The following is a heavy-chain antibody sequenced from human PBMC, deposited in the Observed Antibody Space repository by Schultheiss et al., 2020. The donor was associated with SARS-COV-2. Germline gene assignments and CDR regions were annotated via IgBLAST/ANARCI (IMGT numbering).Heavy chain of an antibody. CDR1: GYSISSGYY. CDR3: ARDRVYSRWNAFDI. Sequence: SETLSLTCAVSGYSISSGYYWSWIRQPPGKGLEWIGYIYYSGSTNYNPSLKSRVTISVDTSKNQFSLKLSSVTAADTAVYYCARDRVYSRWNAFDIWGQGTMVTVSS. D-gene: IGHD6-13*01. CDR2: IYYSGST. J-gene: IGHJ3*02. V-gene: IGHV4-61*01.